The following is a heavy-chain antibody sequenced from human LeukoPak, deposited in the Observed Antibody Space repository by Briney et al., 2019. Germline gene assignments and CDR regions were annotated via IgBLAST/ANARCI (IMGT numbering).Heavy chain of an antibody. J-gene: IGHJ4*02. CDR3: ARDTGYFASGGFDY. Sequence: SETLSLTCTVSGGSISSYYWSWIRQPAGKGLECIGRIYASGTTNYNPSLKSRVTMSLDTSKNQFSLKLSSVTAADTAVYYCARDTGYFASGGFDYWGQGTLVTVSS. CDR1: GGSISSYY. V-gene: IGHV4-4*07. D-gene: IGHD3-10*01. CDR2: IYASGTT.